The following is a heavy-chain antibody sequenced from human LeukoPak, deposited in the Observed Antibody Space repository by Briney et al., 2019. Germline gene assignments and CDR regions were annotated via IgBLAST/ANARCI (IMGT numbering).Heavy chain of an antibody. CDR2: ISGSGGST. V-gene: IGHV3-23*01. J-gene: IGHJ6*02. D-gene: IGHD2/OR15-2a*01. Sequence: GGSLRLSCAASGFTFSSYAMSWVRQAPGKGLEWVSAISGSGGSTYYADSVKGRFTISRDNSKNPLYLQMNSLRAEDTAVYHCARDSIGGYGMDVWGQGPTVTVYS. CDR3: ARDSIGGYGMDV. CDR1: GFTFSSYA.